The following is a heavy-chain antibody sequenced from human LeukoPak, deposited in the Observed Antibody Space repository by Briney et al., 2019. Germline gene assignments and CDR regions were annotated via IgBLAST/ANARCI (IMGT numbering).Heavy chain of an antibody. Sequence: ASVKVSCKASGYTFTGYYMHWVRQAPGQGLEWMGWINPNSGGTNYAQKFQGRVTMTRDTSISTASMELSRLRSDDTAVYYCARDRGRDIVATIRSYYFDYWGQGTLVTVSS. D-gene: IGHD5-12*01. V-gene: IGHV1-2*02. CDR3: ARDRGRDIVATIRSYYFDY. CDR2: INPNSGGT. CDR1: GYTFTGYY. J-gene: IGHJ4*02.